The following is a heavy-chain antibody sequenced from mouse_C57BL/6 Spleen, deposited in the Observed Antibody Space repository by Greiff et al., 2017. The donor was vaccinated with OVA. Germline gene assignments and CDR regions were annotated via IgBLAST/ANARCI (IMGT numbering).Heavy chain of an antibody. CDR2: ISSGSSTI. J-gene: IGHJ2*01. Sequence: EVQGVEPGGGLVKPGASLKLSCAASGFTFSDYGMHWVRQAPEQGLEWVAYISSGSSTIYYADTVKGRSTISRDNAKNTLFLQLTSLRSEDSAVYYCARRGYSSSYPLDYWGQGTTLTVSS. CDR1: GFTFSDYG. CDR3: ARRGYSSSYPLDY. V-gene: IGHV5-17*01. D-gene: IGHD1-1*01.